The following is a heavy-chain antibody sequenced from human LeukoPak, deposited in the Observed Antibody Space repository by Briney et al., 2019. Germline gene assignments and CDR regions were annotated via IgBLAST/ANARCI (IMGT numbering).Heavy chain of an antibody. CDR1: GGSISSDGYY. D-gene: IGHD4-17*01. J-gene: IGHJ6*03. CDR3: ARKGYGDYYYMDV. V-gene: IGHV4-30-2*01. Sequence: PSQTLSLTCTVSGGSISSDGYYWSWIRQPPGKGLEWIGYIYHSGSTYYNPSLKSRVTISVDRSKNQFSLKLSSVTAADTAVYYCARKGYGDYYYMDVWGKGTTVTVSS. CDR2: IYHSGST.